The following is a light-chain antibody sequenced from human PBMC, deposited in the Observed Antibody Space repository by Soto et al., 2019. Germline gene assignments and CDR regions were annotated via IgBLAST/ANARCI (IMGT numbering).Light chain of an antibody. CDR1: QSVSSSY. V-gene: IGKV3-20*01. CDR2: AAS. J-gene: IGKJ5*01. CDR3: QYHGSSPIT. Sequence: EIVLTQSPGTLSFSPGERATLSFRASQSVSSSYLAWYQQKPGQAPRLLIFAASSSASGITDRFSGSGSGTDFTLTISRLEPEDFALFYCQYHGSSPITFGQGTRLEIK.